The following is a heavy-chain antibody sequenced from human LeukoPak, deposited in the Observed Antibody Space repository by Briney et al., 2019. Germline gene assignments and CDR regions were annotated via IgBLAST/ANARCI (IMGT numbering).Heavy chain of an antibody. D-gene: IGHD3-10*01. V-gene: IGHV4-30-4*01. Sequence: SETLSLTCTVSGGSISSGDYYWSWIRQPPGKGLEWIGYIYYSGSTYYNPSLKSRVTISVDTSKNQFSLKLSSVTAADTAVYYCARDLPKGSDGSGSYYNPWFDPWGQGTLVTVSS. CDR2: IYYSGST. CDR3: ARDLPKGSDGSGSYYNPWFDP. CDR1: GGSISSGDYY. J-gene: IGHJ5*02.